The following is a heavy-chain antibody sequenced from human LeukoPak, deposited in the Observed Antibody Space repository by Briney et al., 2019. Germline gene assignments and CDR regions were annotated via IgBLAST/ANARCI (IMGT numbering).Heavy chain of an antibody. D-gene: IGHD3-16*02. CDR1: CGSFSGYY. CDR2: INHSGST. V-gene: IGHV4-34*01. J-gene: IGHJ6*03. CDR3: ARHIGGGIEDMDV. Sequence: SETLSLTCAVYCGSFSGYYWSWIRQPPGKGLEWIGEINHSGSTNYNPSLKSRVTISVDTSKNQFSLKLSSVTAADTAVYYCARHIGGGIEDMDVWGRGTKVTVSS.